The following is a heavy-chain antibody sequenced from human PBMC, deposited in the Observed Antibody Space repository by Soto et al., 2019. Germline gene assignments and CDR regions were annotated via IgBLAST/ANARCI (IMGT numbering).Heavy chain of an antibody. CDR2: INHSGST. Sequence: QVQLQQWGAGLLKPSETLSLTCAVYGGSFSGYYWSWIRQPPGKGLEWIGEINHSGSTNYNPSLKSRVTISVDTSKNQFSLKLSSVTAADTAVYYCARGSSRSGYYRGYHWFDPWGQGTLVTVSS. V-gene: IGHV4-34*01. CDR1: GGSFSGYY. D-gene: IGHD3-3*01. CDR3: ARGSSRSGYYRGYHWFDP. J-gene: IGHJ5*02.